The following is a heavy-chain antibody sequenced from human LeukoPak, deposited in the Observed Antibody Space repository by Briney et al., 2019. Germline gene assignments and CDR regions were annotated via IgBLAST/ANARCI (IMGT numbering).Heavy chain of an antibody. D-gene: IGHD3-22*01. Sequence: SETLSLTCAVYGGSFSGYYWSWIRQPPGKGLEWIGEINHSGSTNYNPSLKSRVTISVDTSKNQFSLKLSSVTAADTAVYYCASGKMTISRKWIVVPGPIDYWGQGTLVTVSS. CDR1: GGSFSGYY. CDR2: INHSGST. CDR3: ASGKMTISRKWIVVPGPIDY. J-gene: IGHJ4*02. V-gene: IGHV4-34*01.